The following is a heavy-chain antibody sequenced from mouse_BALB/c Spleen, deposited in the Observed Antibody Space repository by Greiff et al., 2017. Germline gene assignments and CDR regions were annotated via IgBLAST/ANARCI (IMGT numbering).Heavy chain of an antibody. CDR3: ARDYGNYGGPFDY. V-gene: IGHV3-2*02. CDR2: ISYSGST. CDR1: GYSITSDYA. J-gene: IGHJ2*01. D-gene: IGHD2-1*01. Sequence: EVQLQQSGPGLVKPSQSLSLTCTVTGYSITSDYAWNWIRQFPGNKLEWMGYISYSGSTSYNPSLKSRISITRDTSKNQFFLQLNSVTTEDTATYYCARDYGNYGGPFDYWGQGTTLTVSS.